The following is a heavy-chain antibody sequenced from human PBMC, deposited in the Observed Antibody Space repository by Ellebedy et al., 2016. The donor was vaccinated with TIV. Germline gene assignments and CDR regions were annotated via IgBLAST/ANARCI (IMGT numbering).Heavy chain of an antibody. CDR1: GFSFSDHY. J-gene: IGHJ4*02. V-gene: IGHV3-11*06. D-gene: IGHD1-20*01. CDR2: ISTRSSHT. Sequence: PGGSLRLSCAASGFSFSDHYMSWIRQAPGKGLEWISFISTRSSHTNYADSVKVRFTISRDNARNSLYLQMNSLRPEDTALYYCATCRFNWNYFDSWGQGTLVTVSS. CDR3: ATCRFNWNYFDS.